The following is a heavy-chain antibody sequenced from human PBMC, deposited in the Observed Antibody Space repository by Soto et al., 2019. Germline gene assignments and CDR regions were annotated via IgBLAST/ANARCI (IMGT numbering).Heavy chain of an antibody. Sequence: ASVKVSCKASGYTFTSYAMHWVRQAPGQRLEWMGWINAGNGNTKYSQKFQGRVTITRDTSASTAYMELSSLRSEDTAVYYCARGPRGYCSGGSCYLYFQHWGQGTLVTVSS. CDR3: ARGPRGYCSGGSCYLYFQH. CDR2: INAGNGNT. J-gene: IGHJ1*01. V-gene: IGHV1-3*01. D-gene: IGHD2-15*01. CDR1: GYTFTSYA.